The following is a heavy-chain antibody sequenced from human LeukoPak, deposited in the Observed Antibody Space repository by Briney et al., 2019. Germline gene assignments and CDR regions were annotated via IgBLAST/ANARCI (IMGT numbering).Heavy chain of an antibody. V-gene: IGHV3-7*01. Sequence: GGSLRLSCTTSGLHLVSYWMGWVRQAAGKGLEWVANIHQHGTQDNYLDSVKGRCTLSRDNAKDSIYLQINSFRAEDTVIYYWTRIGHDLYQTFDSWAHGTLITVPS. J-gene: IGHJ5*01. CDR2: IHQHGTQD. CDR1: GLHLVSYW. D-gene: IGHD3/OR15-3a*01. CDR3: TRIGHDLYQTFDS.